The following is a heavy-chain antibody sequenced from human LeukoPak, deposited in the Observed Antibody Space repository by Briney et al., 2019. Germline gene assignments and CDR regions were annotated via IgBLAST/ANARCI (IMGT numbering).Heavy chain of an antibody. J-gene: IGHJ6*03. D-gene: IGHD2-2*02. CDR2: INHSGST. V-gene: IGHV4-34*01. Sequence: PLETLSLTCAVYGGSFSGYYWSWIRQPPGKGLEWIGEINHSGSTNYNPSLKSRVTISVDTSKNQFSLKLSSVTAADTAVYYCARLGYTYYYYMDVWGKGTTVTVSS. CDR3: ARLGYTYYYYMDV. CDR1: GGSFSGYY.